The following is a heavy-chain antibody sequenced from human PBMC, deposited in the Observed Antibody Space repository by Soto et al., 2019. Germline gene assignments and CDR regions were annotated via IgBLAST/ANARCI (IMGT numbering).Heavy chain of an antibody. CDR1: GGTFSSYT. D-gene: IGHD2-15*01. V-gene: IGHV1-69*02. CDR2: IIPILGIA. CDR3: ARSVCSGGSCHVSY. J-gene: IGHJ4*02. Sequence: GASVKVSCKASGGTFSSYTISWVRQAPGQGLEWMGRIIPILGIANYAQKFQGRVTITADKSTSTAYMELSSLRSEDTAVYYCARSVCSGGSCHVSYWGQGTLVTVSS.